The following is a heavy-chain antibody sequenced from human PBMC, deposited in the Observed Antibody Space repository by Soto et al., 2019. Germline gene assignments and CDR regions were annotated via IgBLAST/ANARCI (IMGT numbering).Heavy chain of an antibody. V-gene: IGHV4-31*03. J-gene: IGHJ4*02. CDR1: GGSISSGDYY. Sequence: SETLSLTCTVSGGSISSGDYYWSWIRQVPKKGLEWIGYIYYSGSTYYDPSLKSRVAMSVDTSKNQFSLKLSSVTAADTAIYYCAREGRLATAGRFDYWGQGTLVTVS. CDR2: IYYSGST. CDR3: AREGRLATAGRFDY. D-gene: IGHD6-13*01.